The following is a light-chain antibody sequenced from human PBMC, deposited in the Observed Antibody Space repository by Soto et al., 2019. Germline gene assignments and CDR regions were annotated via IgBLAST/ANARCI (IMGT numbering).Light chain of an antibody. J-gene: IGLJ1*01. Sequence: QSALTQPPSASGTPGQGVTISCSGSTSNNGSNYVYWYQQLPGTAPKLLIYRNNQRPSGVPDRFSGSKSGTSASLAISGLRSDDEADYFCATWDDSLNGFYVFGTGTKVTVL. CDR3: ATWDDSLNGFYV. V-gene: IGLV1-47*01. CDR1: TSNNGSNY. CDR2: RNN.